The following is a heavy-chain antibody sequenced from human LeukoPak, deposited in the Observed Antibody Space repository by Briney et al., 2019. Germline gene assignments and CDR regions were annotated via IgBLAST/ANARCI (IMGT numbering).Heavy chain of an antibody. D-gene: IGHD2-2*01. CDR2: INHSGST. V-gene: IGHV4-34*01. J-gene: IGHJ6*02. CDR1: GGPFSGYY. Sequence: SETLSLTCAVYGGPFSGYYWSWIRQPPGKGLEWIGEINHSGSTNYNPSLKSRVTISVDTSKNQFSLKLSSVTAADTAVYYCARGVSSTSCCPHYYYYGMDVWGQGTTVTVSS. CDR3: ARGVSSTSCCPHYYYYGMDV.